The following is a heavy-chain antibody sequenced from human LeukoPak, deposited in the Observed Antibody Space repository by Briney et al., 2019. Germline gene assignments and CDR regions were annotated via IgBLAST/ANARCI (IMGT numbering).Heavy chain of an antibody. J-gene: IGHJ4*02. D-gene: IGHD1-26*01. CDR3: ARVQNEWQLLPGFDY. V-gene: IGHV3-74*01. CDR2: INTDGSST. CDR1: GFTFSRYW. Sequence: GGSLRLSCAASGFTFSRYWMHWVRQAPKKGLVWVSRINTDGSSTAYADSVKGRFTISRDNAKNTVYLQMNSLRAEDTAVYYCARVQNEWQLLPGFDYWGQGTLVTVSS.